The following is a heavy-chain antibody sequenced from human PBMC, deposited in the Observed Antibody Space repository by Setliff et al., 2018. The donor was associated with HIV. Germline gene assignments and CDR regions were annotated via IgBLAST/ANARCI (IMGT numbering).Heavy chain of an antibody. Sequence: PSETLSLTCTVSGGSITSYYWSWIRQPAGKGLEWFGRIYISGSTNYNPSFESRVTMSIDTSKNQFSLKLSSVTAADTAVYYCARGGGTGSFDYWGQGTLVTV. CDR1: GGSITSYY. V-gene: IGHV4-4*07. J-gene: IGHJ4*02. D-gene: IGHD3-16*01. CDR3: ARGGGTGSFDY. CDR2: IYISGST.